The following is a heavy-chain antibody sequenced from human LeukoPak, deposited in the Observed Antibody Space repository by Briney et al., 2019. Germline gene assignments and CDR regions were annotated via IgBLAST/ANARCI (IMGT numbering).Heavy chain of an antibody. CDR1: GYTFTSYG. J-gene: IGHJ4*02. D-gene: IGHD3-10*01. V-gene: IGHV1-18*01. Sequence: ASVKVSCKASGYTFTSYGISWVRQAPGQGLGWMGWISAYNGNTNYTQKRHGRVTMTTDTSTSTAYMELRSLRSDDTAVYYCARVTGSGSYLNENYWGQGTLVTVSS. CDR2: ISAYNGNT. CDR3: ARVTGSGSYLNENY.